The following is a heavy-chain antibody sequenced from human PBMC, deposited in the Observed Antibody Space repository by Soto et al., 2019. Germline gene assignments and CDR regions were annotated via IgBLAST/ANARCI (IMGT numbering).Heavy chain of an antibody. V-gene: IGHV3-30-3*01. J-gene: IGHJ5*02. CDR1: GFTVSSNY. Sequence: PGGSLRLSCAASGFTVSSNYMSWVRQAPGKGLEWVAVISYDGSNKYYADSVKGRFTISRDNSKNTLYPQMNSLRAEDTAVYYRARDRVPAAHTVEGFDPWGQGTLVTVSS. D-gene: IGHD2-2*01. CDR3: ARDRVPAAHTVEGFDP. CDR2: ISYDGSNK.